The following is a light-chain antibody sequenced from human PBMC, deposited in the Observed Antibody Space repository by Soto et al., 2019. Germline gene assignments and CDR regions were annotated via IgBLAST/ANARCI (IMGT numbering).Light chain of an antibody. Sequence: QSALTQPASVSGSTGKSITISCTGTSSDVGVYDFVSWYQQHPGKAPKYLIYEVNNRPSGVSNRCSGSKSGNTASLTISGLQAEDEAEYYCSSYTTGSIYVFGTGTKLTV. CDR2: EVN. CDR3: SSYTTGSIYV. CDR1: SSDVGVYDF. V-gene: IGLV2-14*01. J-gene: IGLJ1*01.